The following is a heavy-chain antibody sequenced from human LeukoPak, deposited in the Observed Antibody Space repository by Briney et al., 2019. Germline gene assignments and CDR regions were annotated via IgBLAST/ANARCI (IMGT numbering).Heavy chain of an antibody. CDR3: ARSLGYTYGSYYFDY. V-gene: IGHV3-23*01. CDR1: GFTFSSYA. D-gene: IGHD5-18*01. J-gene: IGHJ4*02. Sequence: GGSLRLSCAASGFTFSSYAMSWVRQAPGKGQEWVSAISGSGGSTYYADSVKGRFTISRDNSKNTLYLQMNSLRAEDTAVYYCARSLGYTYGSYYFDYWRQGTLVTVFS. CDR2: ISGSGGST.